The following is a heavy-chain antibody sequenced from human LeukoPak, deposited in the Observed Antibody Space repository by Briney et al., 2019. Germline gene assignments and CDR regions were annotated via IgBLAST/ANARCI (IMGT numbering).Heavy chain of an antibody. Sequence: GGCLRLSCAASGFTFSSYAMSWVRQAPGEGLEWVSAISGSGGSTYYADSVKGRFTISRDNSKNTLYLQMNSLRAEDTAVYYCARDVKGRRYYYMDVWGKGTTVTVSS. V-gene: IGHV3-23*01. D-gene: IGHD3-10*01. CDR2: ISGSGGST. CDR3: ARDVKGRRYYYMDV. CDR1: GFTFSSYA. J-gene: IGHJ6*03.